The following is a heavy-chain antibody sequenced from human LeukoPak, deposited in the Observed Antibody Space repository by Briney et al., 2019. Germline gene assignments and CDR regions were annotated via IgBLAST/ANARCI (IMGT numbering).Heavy chain of an antibody. Sequence: SVKLSCKASGGTFSSYAISWVRQAPGQGLEWMGGIIPIFGTANYAQKFQGRVTITTDESTSTAYMELSSLRSEDTAVYYCARASGGQLAPFDYWGQGTLVTVSS. V-gene: IGHV1-69*05. CDR2: IIPIFGTA. J-gene: IGHJ4*02. D-gene: IGHD1-1*01. CDR3: ARASGGQLAPFDY. CDR1: GGTFSSYA.